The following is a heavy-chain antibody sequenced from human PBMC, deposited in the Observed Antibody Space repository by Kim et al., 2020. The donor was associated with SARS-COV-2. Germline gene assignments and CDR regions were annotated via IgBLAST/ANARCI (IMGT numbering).Heavy chain of an antibody. J-gene: IGHJ4*02. CDR2: ST. V-gene: IGHV4-59*01. D-gene: IGHD6-19*01. CDR3: ASSSGWYLNY. Sequence: STNYNPSLKSRVTISVDTSKNQFSLKLSSVTAADTAVYYCASSSGWYLNYWGQGTLVTVSS.